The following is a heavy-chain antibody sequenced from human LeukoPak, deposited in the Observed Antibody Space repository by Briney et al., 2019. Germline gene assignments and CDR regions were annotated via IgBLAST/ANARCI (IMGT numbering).Heavy chain of an antibody. D-gene: IGHD1-7*01. CDR1: GGSISSGDYY. V-gene: IGHV4-30-4*01. CDR2: IYYSGST. CDR3: ARVPLGTCYFDS. J-gene: IGHJ4*02. Sequence: PSETLSLTCTVSGGSISSGDYYWSWIRQPPGKGLEWIGYIYYSGSTYYNPSLKSRVTISVDTSKNQFSLKLSSVTAADTAVYYCARVPLGTCYFDSWGQGTLVTVSS.